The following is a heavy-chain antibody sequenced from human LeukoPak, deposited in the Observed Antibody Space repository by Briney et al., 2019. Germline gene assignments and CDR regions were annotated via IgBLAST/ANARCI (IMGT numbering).Heavy chain of an antibody. V-gene: IGHV3-30*02. D-gene: IGHD6-13*01. CDR2: IRLDGSNK. CDR3: AKRISAPGPYFDY. J-gene: IGHJ4*02. Sequence: PGGSLRLSCAASGFTFSSYGMHWVRQAPGKGLEWVAFIRLDGSNKYYADSVKGRFTISRDNSKNTLYLQMNSLRAEDTAVYYCAKRISAPGPYFDYWGQGTLVTVSS. CDR1: GFTFSSYG.